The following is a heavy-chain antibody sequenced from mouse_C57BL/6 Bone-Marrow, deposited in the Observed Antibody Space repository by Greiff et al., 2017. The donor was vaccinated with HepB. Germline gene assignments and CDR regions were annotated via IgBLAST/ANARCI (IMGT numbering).Heavy chain of an antibody. D-gene: IGHD4-1*01. CDR3: TRGAGTREDY. J-gene: IGHJ2*01. V-gene: IGHV1-15*01. CDR1: GYTFTDYE. CDR2: IDPETGGT. Sequence: VKLQQSGAELVRPGASVTLSCKASGYTFTDYEMHWVKQTPVHGLEWIGAIDPETGGTAYNQKFKGKAILTADKSSSTAYMELRSLTSEDSAVYYCTRGAGTREDYWGQGTTLTVSS.